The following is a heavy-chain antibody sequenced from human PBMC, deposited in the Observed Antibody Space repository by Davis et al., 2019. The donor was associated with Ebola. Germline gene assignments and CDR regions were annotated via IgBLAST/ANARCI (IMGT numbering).Heavy chain of an antibody. CDR3: ARLSGLFSSSSGALYFDL. Sequence: SETLSLTCSVSGGSISSGTYYWGWVRQPPGKGLEWIGSIYYNGRTYYSSSLEGGVTILLDTSKNQFPLKLRSVTAADTAVYFCARLSGLFSSSSGALYFDLWGRGTLVTVSS. V-gene: IGHV4-39*06. D-gene: IGHD6-6*01. J-gene: IGHJ2*01. CDR1: GGSISSGTYY. CDR2: IYYNGRT.